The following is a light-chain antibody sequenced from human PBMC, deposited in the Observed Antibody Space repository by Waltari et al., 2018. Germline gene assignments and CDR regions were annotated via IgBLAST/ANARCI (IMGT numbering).Light chain of an antibody. CDR1: VLAKKY. CDR3: FSAADNNGV. V-gene: IGLV3-27*01. CDR2: KDS. J-gene: IGLJ1*01. Sequence: SYELTQPSSVSVSPGQTARITCSGDVLAKKYARWFQQKPGQAPILVIYKDSERPSGIPERFSGSSSGTTVTLTISVAQVEDEADYYCFSAADNNGVFGTGTKVTVL.